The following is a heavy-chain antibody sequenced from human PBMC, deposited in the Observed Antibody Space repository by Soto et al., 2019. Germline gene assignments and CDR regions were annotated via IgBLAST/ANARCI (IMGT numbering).Heavy chain of an antibody. CDR2: INPSGGST. J-gene: IGHJ4*02. CDR1: GYTFTSYY. D-gene: IGHD6-19*01. V-gene: IGHV1-46*01. Sequence: ASVKVSCKASGYTFTSYYMHWVRQAPGQGLEWMGIINPSGGSTSYAQKFQGRATMTRDTSTSTVYMELSSLRSEDTAVYYCARRIAVAGYFDVCGEGALVTVSS. CDR3: ARRIAVAGYFDV.